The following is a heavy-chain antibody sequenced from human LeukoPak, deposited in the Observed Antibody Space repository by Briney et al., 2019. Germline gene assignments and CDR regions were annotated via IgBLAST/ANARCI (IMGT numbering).Heavy chain of an antibody. CDR3: AKDSAFYYIDV. J-gene: IGHJ6*03. Sequence: GGSLRLSCAASGFTFNNYGMHWVRQAPGKGLEWVAFIRYNGNNQYYADSVKGRFTITKDNSKNTLYLQMNSLKGDDTAVYYCAKDSAFYYIDVWGKGTTVIISS. D-gene: IGHD3-10*01. V-gene: IGHV3-30*02. CDR1: GFTFNNYG. CDR2: IRYNGNNQ.